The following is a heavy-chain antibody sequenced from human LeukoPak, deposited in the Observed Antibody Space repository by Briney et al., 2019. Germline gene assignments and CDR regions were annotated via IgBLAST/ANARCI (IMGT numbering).Heavy chain of an antibody. J-gene: IGHJ4*02. Sequence: GSSVKVSCKASGGTFSSYAISWVRQAPGQGLEWMGGIIPIFGTANYAQKFQGRVTITADESTSTAYMELSSLRSEDTAVYYCARITSPTYYDSSGYYDYWGQGTLVTVSS. V-gene: IGHV1-69*01. CDR1: GGTFSSYA. CDR3: ARITSPTYYDSSGYYDY. CDR2: IIPIFGTA. D-gene: IGHD3-22*01.